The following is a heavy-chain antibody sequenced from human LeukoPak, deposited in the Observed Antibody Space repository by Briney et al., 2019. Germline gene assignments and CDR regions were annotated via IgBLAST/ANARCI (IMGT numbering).Heavy chain of an antibody. D-gene: IGHD4-23*01. CDR2: IIPIFGTA. CDR1: GGTFSSYA. CDR3: ATDVGYGGDSAAFDI. J-gene: IGHJ3*02. V-gene: IGHV1-69*13. Sequence: SVKVSCKASGGTFSSYAISWVRQAPGQGLEWMGGIIPIFGTANYAQKFQGRVTITADESTSTAYMELSSLRSEDTAVYYCATDVGYGGDSAAFDIWGQGTMVTVSS.